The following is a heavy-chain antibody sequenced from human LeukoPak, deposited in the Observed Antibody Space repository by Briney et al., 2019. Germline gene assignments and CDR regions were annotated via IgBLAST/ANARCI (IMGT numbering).Heavy chain of an antibody. J-gene: IGHJ4*02. V-gene: IGHV3-7*01. Sequence: GGSLRLSCAASGFSFSTFWMTWVRQAPGKGLEWVANIKADGSVKHSVDSMEGRFTISRDTAKNTLFLQMNSLRAEDTAVYYCAREAKVGGALQYWGQGILVTVSS. CDR3: AREAKVGGALQY. D-gene: IGHD1-26*01. CDR2: IKADGSVK. CDR1: GFSFSTFW.